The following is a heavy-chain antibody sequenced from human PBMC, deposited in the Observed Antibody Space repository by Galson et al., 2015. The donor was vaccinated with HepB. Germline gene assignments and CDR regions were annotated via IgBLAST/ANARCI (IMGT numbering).Heavy chain of an antibody. CDR1: GFSFSDYY. J-gene: IGHJ4*02. D-gene: IGHD1-26*01. V-gene: IGHV3-11*06. CDR2: ISDRREYT. CDR3: ARDPGYSGSPY. Sequence: SLRLSCATSGFSFSDYYMSWIRQAPGKGLEWVSYISDRREYTKYADSVKGRFTISRDNAKHSVYLQMDSLRADDTAVYYYARDPGYSGSPYWGQGTLVTVSS.